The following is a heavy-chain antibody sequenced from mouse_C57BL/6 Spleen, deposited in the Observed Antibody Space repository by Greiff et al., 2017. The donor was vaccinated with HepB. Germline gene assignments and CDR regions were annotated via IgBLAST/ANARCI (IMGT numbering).Heavy chain of an antibody. V-gene: IGHV3-6*01. Sequence: ESGPGLVKPSQSLSLTCSVTGYSITSGYYWNWIRQFPGNKLEWLGYISYDGSNNYNPSLKNRISITRDTSKNQFFLKLNSVTTEATATYYCARYGSSDYYAMDYWGQGTSVTDSS. J-gene: IGHJ4*01. CDR1: GYSITSGYY. CDR2: ISYDGSN. D-gene: IGHD1-1*01. CDR3: ARYGSSDYYAMDY.